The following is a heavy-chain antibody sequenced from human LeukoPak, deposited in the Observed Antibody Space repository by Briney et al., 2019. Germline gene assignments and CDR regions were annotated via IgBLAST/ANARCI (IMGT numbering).Heavy chain of an antibody. CDR3: ARVITLAYCGGDCYSVQAFDI. D-gene: IGHD2-21*02. CDR1: GDTFTSYG. V-gene: IGHV1-18*01. Sequence: ASVKVSCKASGDTFTSYGISWVRQAPGQGLEWMGWISAYNGNTNYAQKLQGRVTMTTDTSTSTAYMELRSLRSDDTAVYYCARVITLAYCGGDCYSVQAFDIWGQGTMVTVSS. J-gene: IGHJ3*02. CDR2: ISAYNGNT.